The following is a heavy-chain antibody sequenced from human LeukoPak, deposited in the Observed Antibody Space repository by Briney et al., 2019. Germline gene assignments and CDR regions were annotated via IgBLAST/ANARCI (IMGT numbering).Heavy chain of an antibody. Sequence: GGSLRLSCAVSGFTFSMYAMAWVRQAPGKGLEWVSGISDNTYYADSVRGRFTISRDNSKNTLYLQMNSLRAEDTAVYYCARDLHSGSYHAFDIWGQGTMVTVSS. CDR3: ARDLHSGSYHAFDI. CDR2: ISDNT. J-gene: IGHJ3*02. CDR1: GFTFSMYA. V-gene: IGHV3-23*01. D-gene: IGHD1-26*01.